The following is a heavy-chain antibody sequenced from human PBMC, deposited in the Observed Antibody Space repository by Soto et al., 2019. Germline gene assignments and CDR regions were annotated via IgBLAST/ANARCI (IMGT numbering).Heavy chain of an antibody. D-gene: IGHD4-4*01. CDR1: GGSMSSYY. V-gene: IGHV4-59*01. CDR3: AGGRDDYNGWYFDL. J-gene: IGHJ2*01. CDR2: IYYSGSP. Sequence: SETLSLTSTVSGGSMSSYYWSWIRQPPGKGLEWIGYIYYSGSPNYSPSLESRVTISEDTSKNQFSLKLSSVTAADTAIYYCAGGRDDYNGWYFDLWGRGTLVTVSS.